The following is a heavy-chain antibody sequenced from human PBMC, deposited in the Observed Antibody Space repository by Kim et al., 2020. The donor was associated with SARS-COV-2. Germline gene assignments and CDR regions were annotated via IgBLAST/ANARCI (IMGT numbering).Heavy chain of an antibody. CDR1: GFTFGDYA. Sequence: GGSLRLSCTASGFTFGDYAMSWFRQAPGKGLEWVGFIRSKAYGGTTEYAASVKGRFTISRDDSKSIAYLQMNSLKTEDTAVYYCTRGKVTMVRGVIKDWWFDPWGQGTLVTVSS. D-gene: IGHD3-10*01. CDR2: IRSKAYGGTT. J-gene: IGHJ5*02. CDR3: TRGKVTMVRGVIKDWWFDP. V-gene: IGHV3-49*03.